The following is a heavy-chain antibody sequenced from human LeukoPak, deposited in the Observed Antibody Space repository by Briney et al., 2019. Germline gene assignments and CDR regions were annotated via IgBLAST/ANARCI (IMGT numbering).Heavy chain of an antibody. J-gene: IGHJ4*02. V-gene: IGHV3-33*01. CDR3: AREASYYFDY. CDR1: GFTFRSYG. D-gene: IGHD6-6*01. CDR2: IWHDGSNK. Sequence: PGGSLRLSCTASGFTFRSYGMQWVRQAPGKGLEWVAVIWHDGSNKYYADSVKGRFTISRDNAKNSLYLLMNSLRAEDTAVYYCAREASYYFDYWGQGTLVTVSS.